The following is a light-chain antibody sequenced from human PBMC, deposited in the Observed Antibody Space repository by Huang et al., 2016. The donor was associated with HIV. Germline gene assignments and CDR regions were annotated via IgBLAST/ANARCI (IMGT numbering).Light chain of an antibody. J-gene: IGKJ2*01. CDR1: QSVLYSSNNKNY. CDR3: QQYYSTPPA. CDR2: LAS. V-gene: IGKV4-1*01. Sequence: DIVMTQSPDSLAVSLGERATINCKSSQSVLYSSNNKNYLAWYQQKPGQPPKLLIYLASTLESGVPDRFSGSGSGTDFTLTISSLQAEDVAVYYCQQYYSTPPAFGQGTKLEIK.